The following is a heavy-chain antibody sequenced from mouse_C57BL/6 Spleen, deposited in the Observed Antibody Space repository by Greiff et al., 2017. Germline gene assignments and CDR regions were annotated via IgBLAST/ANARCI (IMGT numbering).Heavy chain of an antibody. CDR1: GYTFTEYT. J-gene: IGHJ3*01. D-gene: IGHD2-5*01. Sequence: VQLQQSGAELVKPGASVTLSCKASGYTFTEYTIHWVKQRSGQGLEWIGWFYPGSGRIKYNEKFKDKATLTADKSACTVNMELSGLTSEYSAVYFCARRGSNSWFAYWGQGTLVTVSA. CDR3: ARRGSNSWFAY. CDR2: FYPGSGRI. V-gene: IGHV1-62-2*01.